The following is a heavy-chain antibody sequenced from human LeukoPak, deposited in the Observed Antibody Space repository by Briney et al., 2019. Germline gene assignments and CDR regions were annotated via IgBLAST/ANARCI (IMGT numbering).Heavy chain of an antibody. D-gene: IGHD6-25*01. J-gene: IGHJ6*03. CDR3: ARDANGSDLHYYHMDV. Sequence: SGTLSLTCAVSGGSITSANWWSWVRQSPGKGLEWIGEIYHTGNTNYNPSLNSRVSISLDTSKDQFSLRLTSVTAADTAVYFCARDANGSDLHYYHMDVWGKGTTVTVSS. CDR2: IYHTGNT. CDR1: GGSITSANW. V-gene: IGHV4-4*02.